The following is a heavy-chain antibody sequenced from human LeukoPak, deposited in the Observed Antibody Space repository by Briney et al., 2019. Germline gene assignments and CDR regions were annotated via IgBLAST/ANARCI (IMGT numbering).Heavy chain of an antibody. V-gene: IGHV4-61*01. J-gene: IGHJ5*02. CDR3: ARDRRKLLLNWFDP. CDR1: GGSVSSGSYY. D-gene: IGHD6-6*01. CDR2: IYYSGST. Sequence: SETLSLTCTVSGGSVSSGSYYWSWIRQPPGTGLEWIGYIYYSGSTNYNPSLKSRVTISVDTSKNQFSLKLSSVTAADTAVYYCARDRRKLLLNWFDPWGQGTLVTVSS.